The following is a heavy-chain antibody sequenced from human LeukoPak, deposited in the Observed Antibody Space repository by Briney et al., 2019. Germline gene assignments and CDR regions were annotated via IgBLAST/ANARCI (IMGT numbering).Heavy chain of an antibody. V-gene: IGHV4-39*07. CDR3: ARDMRQLGYYYYYMDV. J-gene: IGHJ6*03. Sequence: SVTLTLTCTVSSDPINRKSYHWRSIRQPPGKGLERIGRFYYSGSTYYNPSLKSRVTISVDTSKNQFSLKLSSVTAADTAVYYCARDMRQLGYYYYYMDVWGKGTTVTVSS. D-gene: IGHD6-6*01. CDR1: SDPINRKSYH. CDR2: FYYSGST.